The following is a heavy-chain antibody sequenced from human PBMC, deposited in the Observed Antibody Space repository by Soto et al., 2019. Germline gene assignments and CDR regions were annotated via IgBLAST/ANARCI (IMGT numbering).Heavy chain of an antibody. CDR2: IIPIFGTA. J-gene: IGHJ6*02. CDR1: GGTFSSYA. CDR3: ARNYYDSSGYYYERYYYGMDV. D-gene: IGHD3-22*01. V-gene: IGHV1-69*06. Sequence: VASVKVSCKASGGTFSSYAISWVRQAPGQGLEWMGGIIPIFGTANYAQKFQGRVTITADKSTSTAYMELSSLRSEDTAVYYCARNYYDSSGYYYERYYYGMDVWGQGTTVTVSS.